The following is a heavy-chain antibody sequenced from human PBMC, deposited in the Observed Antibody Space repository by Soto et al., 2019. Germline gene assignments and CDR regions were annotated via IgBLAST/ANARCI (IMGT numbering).Heavy chain of an antibody. J-gene: IGHJ6*02. Sequence: QVQLQESGPGLMKPSGTLSLICSVSGESVGRGTNYWSWVRQAPGRGLGWIGYIFDAATAIYNPSFESRVSISLDAAKNQVSLKLTSVTAADTAIYYCARDRRGRADGFIYYYGMEVWGQGTSVTVSS. CDR1: GESVGRGTNY. V-gene: IGHV4-61*01. D-gene: IGHD6-13*01. CDR2: IFDAATA. CDR3: ARDRRGRADGFIYYYGMEV.